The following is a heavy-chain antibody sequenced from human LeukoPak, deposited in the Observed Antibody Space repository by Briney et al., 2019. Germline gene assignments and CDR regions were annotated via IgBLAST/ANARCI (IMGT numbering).Heavy chain of an antibody. J-gene: IGHJ4*02. CDR3: ARGAGYNYPYYFDY. V-gene: IGHV3-53*01. CDR1: GFTVSSNY. CDR2: IYGGGNI. D-gene: IGHD5-24*01. Sequence: PGGSLRLSCAASGFTVSSNYMNWVRQAPGKGLEWVSVIYGGGNIYYADSEKGRFTISRDNSKNTLYLQMNSLRAEDTAVYYCARGAGYNYPYYFDYWGQGTLVTVSS.